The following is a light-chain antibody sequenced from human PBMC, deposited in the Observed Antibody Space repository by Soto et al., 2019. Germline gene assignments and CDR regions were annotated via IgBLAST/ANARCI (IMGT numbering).Light chain of an antibody. CDR2: AAS. Sequence: DIQMTQSPSSLSASVGDRVTITCRASRSISSYLNWYQQKPGKAPKLLIYAASTLQSGVPSRFSGSVSGTDFTLTIGSLQPEDFAAYYCQQSYSTPPTFGGGTKVEIK. V-gene: IGKV1-39*01. CDR3: QQSYSTPPT. CDR1: RSISSY. J-gene: IGKJ4*01.